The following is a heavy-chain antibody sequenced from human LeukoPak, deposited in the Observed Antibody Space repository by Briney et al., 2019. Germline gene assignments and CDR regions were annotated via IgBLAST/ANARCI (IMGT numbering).Heavy chain of an antibody. CDR1: GGSISSSSYY. J-gene: IGHJ3*02. CDR2: IYYSGST. D-gene: IGHD5-24*01. Sequence: SETLSLTCTVSGGSISSSSYYWGWIRQPPGKGLEWIGSIYYSGSTYYNPSLKSRVTISVDTSKNQFSLKLSSVTAADTAVYYCARDGGYKDAFDIWGQGTMVTVSS. CDR3: ARDGGYKDAFDI. V-gene: IGHV4-39*07.